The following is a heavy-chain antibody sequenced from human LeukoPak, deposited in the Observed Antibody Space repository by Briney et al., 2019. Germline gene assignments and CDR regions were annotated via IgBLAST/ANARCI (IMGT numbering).Heavy chain of an antibody. CDR3: ARDIMGGVTTGNYMDV. Sequence: GGSLRLSCAASGFTLSSYSMNWVRQAPGMGLEWVSYISSSSSTIYYADSVKGRFTISRDNAKNSLYLQMNSLRADDTAVYYCARDIMGGVTTGNYMDVWGKGTTVTVSS. CDR1: GFTLSSYS. J-gene: IGHJ6*03. V-gene: IGHV3-48*01. CDR2: ISSSSSTI. D-gene: IGHD4-11*01.